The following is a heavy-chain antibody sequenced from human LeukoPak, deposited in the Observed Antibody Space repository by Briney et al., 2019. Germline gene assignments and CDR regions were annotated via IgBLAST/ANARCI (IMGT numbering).Heavy chain of an antibody. D-gene: IGHD6-13*01. CDR3: ARVSSSWYQDWYFDL. V-gene: IGHV4-38-2*02. CDR1: GYSISSGYY. Sequence: SETLSLTCTVSGYSISSGYYWGWIRQPPGKGLEWIGSTYHSGSTYYNPSLKSRVTMSVDTSKKQFSLKLSSVTAADTAVYYCARVSSSWYQDWYFDLWGRGTLVTVSS. J-gene: IGHJ2*01. CDR2: TYHSGST.